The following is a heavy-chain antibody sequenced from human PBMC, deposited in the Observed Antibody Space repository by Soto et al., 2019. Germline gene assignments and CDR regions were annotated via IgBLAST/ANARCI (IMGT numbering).Heavy chain of an antibody. J-gene: IGHJ6*03. CDR3: ARGRSIAAAGTILRVGYYYYYMDV. V-gene: IGHV4-34*01. CDR1: GGSFSGYY. D-gene: IGHD6-13*01. Sequence: PSETLSLTCAVYGGSFSGYYWRWIRQPPGKGLERIGEINHSGSTNYNPSLKSRVTISVDTSKNQFSLKLSSVTAADTAVYYCARGRSIAAAGTILRVGYYYYYMDVWGKGSTVTSP. CDR2: INHSGST.